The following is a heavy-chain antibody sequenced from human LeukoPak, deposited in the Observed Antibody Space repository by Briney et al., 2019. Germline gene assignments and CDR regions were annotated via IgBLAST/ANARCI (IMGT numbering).Heavy chain of an antibody. Sequence: GGSLRLSCAASGFTFSSYEMNWVRQAPGKGLEWVSYISSSGSTIYYADSVKGRFTISRDNAKNSLYLQMNSLRAEDTALYYCAKDMAAYYYASGNIDYWGQGTLVTVSS. CDR2: ISSSGSTI. D-gene: IGHD3-10*01. V-gene: IGHV3-48*03. CDR3: AKDMAAYYYASGNIDY. J-gene: IGHJ4*02. CDR1: GFTFSSYE.